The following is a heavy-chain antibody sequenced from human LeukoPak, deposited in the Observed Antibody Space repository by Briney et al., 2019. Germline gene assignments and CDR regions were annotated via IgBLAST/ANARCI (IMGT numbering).Heavy chain of an antibody. D-gene: IGHD4-11*01. CDR3: AREPTSLTSSYYYYYIDV. CDR1: GGSISRGVYY. Sequence: SQTLSVSCTVSGGSISRGVYYSSWIRQPPGKGLEWIGYIYYSGSTYYNPSLESRVTISIDPSNNQLSLKLSSVTAADTAVYYCAREPTSLTSSYYYYYIDVWGKAATVALSS. CDR2: IYYSGST. J-gene: IGHJ6*03. V-gene: IGHV4-31*03.